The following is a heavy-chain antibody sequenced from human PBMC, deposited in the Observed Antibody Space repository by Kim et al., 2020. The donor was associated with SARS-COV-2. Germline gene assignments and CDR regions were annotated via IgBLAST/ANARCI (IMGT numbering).Heavy chain of an antibody. D-gene: IGHD6-19*01. Sequence: ASVKVSCKASGYTFTSYAMHWVRQAPGQRLEWMGWINAGNGNTKYSQKFQGRVTITRATSASTAYMELSSLRSEDTAVYYCARAGGQWLVRYYFDYWGQGTLVTVSS. CDR3: ARAGGQWLVRYYFDY. V-gene: IGHV1-3*01. CDR1: GYTFTSYA. CDR2: INAGNGNT. J-gene: IGHJ4*02.